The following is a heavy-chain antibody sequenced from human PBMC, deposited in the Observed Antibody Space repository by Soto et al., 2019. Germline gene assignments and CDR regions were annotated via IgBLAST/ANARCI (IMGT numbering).Heavy chain of an antibody. V-gene: IGHV1-2*04. CDR3: ARNEAECSSTSCYTFPYYYYYGMDV. J-gene: IGHJ6*02. CDR2: INPNSGGT. D-gene: IGHD2-2*02. Sequence: ASVKVSRKASGYTFTGYYMHWVRQAPGQGLEWMGWINPNSGGTNYAQKFQGWVTMTRDTSISTAYMELSRLRSDDTAVYYCARNEAECSSTSCYTFPYYYYYGMDVWGQGTTVTVSS. CDR1: GYTFTGYY.